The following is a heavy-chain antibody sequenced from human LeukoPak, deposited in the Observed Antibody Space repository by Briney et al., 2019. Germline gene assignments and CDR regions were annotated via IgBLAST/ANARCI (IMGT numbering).Heavy chain of an antibody. CDR3: ARAEGGYSGYTLN. D-gene: IGHD5-12*01. Sequence: PGGSLRLSCAASGFTFSSYSMNWVRQAPGKGLEWVSSISSSSSYIYYADSVKGRFTISRDNAKNSLYLQMNSLRAEDTAVYYCARAEGGYSGYTLNWGQGTLVTVSS. CDR2: ISSSSSYI. J-gene: IGHJ4*02. V-gene: IGHV3-21*01. CDR1: GFTFSSYS.